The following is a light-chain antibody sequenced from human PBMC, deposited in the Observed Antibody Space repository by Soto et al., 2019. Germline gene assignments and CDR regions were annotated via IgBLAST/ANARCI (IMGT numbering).Light chain of an antibody. Sequence: ESVLKQSPGILSLSPGERASLSCRASQSVSSSYLAWYQQKPGQAPRLLIYGASSRATGIPARFSGSGSGTDFTLTISSLEPEDLAVYYCQQYGSSPSTFGQGTRLEIK. J-gene: IGKJ5*01. CDR2: GAS. V-gene: IGKV3-20*01. CDR3: QQYGSSPST. CDR1: QSVSSSY.